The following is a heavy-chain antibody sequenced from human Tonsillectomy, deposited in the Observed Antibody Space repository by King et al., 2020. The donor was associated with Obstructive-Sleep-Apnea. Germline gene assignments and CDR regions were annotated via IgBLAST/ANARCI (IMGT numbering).Heavy chain of an antibody. CDR3: AKDSYGDLPDVFDI. CDR1: GFSFTNYA. J-gene: IGHJ3*02. Sequence: EQLVQSGGGLVQPGGSLRLSCAASGFSFTNYAMSWVRQAPGKGLEWVSAISGSDVSIYYTDSVEGRFTISRDDSKNTLYLKMNSLRAEDTAVYYCAKDSYGDLPDVFDIWGQGTMVTVSS. V-gene: IGHV3-23*04. CDR2: ISGSDVSI. D-gene: IGHD4-17*01.